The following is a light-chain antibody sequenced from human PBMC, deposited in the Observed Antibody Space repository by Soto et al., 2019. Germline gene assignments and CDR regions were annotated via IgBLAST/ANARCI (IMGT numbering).Light chain of an antibody. CDR2: GNS. Sequence: QSVLTQPPSVSGAPGQRVTISCTGSSSNIGAGYGVHWYQQLPGTAPKLLIHGNSDRPSGVTDRFSGYKSGTSVSLAITGLQAEDEADYYCQSYDSSLSGSVVFGGGTELTVL. V-gene: IGLV1-40*01. J-gene: IGLJ2*01. CDR1: SSNIGAGYG. CDR3: QSYDSSLSGSVV.